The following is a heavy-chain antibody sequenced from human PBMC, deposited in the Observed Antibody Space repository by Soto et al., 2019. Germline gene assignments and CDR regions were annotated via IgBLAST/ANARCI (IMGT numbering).Heavy chain of an antibody. CDR2: IYYSGST. J-gene: IGHJ4*02. V-gene: IGHV4-59*01. Sequence: SETLSLTCTVSGGSISSYYWSWIRQPPGKGLEWIGYIYYSGSTNYNPSLKSRVTISVDTSKNQFSLKLSSVTAADTAVYYCARTTYDFWSGFYSHYFDYWGQGTLVTVSS. CDR1: GGSISSYY. CDR3: ARTTYDFWSGFYSHYFDY. D-gene: IGHD3-3*01.